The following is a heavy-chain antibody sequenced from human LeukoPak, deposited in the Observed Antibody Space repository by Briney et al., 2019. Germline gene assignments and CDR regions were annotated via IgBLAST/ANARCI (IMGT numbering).Heavy chain of an antibody. V-gene: IGHV1-18*01. D-gene: IGHD6-13*01. CDR3: ARDLGSRRSSWYGLSDY. J-gene: IGHJ4*02. Sequence: GASVKVSCKASGYTFTSYGISWVRQAPGQGLEWMGWISAYNGNTNYAQKLQGRVTMTTDTSTSTAYMELRSLRSDDTAVYYCARDLGSRRSSWYGLSDYWGQGTLVTVSS. CDR2: ISAYNGNT. CDR1: GYTFTSYG.